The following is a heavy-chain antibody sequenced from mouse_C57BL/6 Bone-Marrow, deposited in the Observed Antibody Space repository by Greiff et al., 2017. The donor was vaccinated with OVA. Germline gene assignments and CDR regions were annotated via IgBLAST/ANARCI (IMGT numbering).Heavy chain of an antibody. CDR2: IYTGDGDN. V-gene: IGHV1-80*01. Sequence: QVQLQQSGAELVKPGASVKISCKASGYAFSSYWMNWVKQRPGKGLEWIGQIYTGDGDNNYNGKFKGKATLTADNSSSTAYMQLSSLTSEDSAVYFCANYGNYVSYAMDYWGQGTSVTVSS. CDR1: GYAFSSYW. D-gene: IGHD2-1*01. CDR3: ANYGNYVSYAMDY. J-gene: IGHJ4*01.